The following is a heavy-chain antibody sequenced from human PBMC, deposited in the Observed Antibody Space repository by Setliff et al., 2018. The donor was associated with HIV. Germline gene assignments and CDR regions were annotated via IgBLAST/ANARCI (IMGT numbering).Heavy chain of an antibody. J-gene: IGHJ4*02. V-gene: IGHV5-51*01. CDR3: ARCLVTDVDDMDY. CDR1: GYTFSNSW. Sequence: ESLKISCKASGYTFSNSWIAWVRQMPGKGLEWVGVIYPRDSDTRYTPSFQGQVTSSVDKSISTAYLQWSSLKASDTAMYYCARCLVTDVDDMDYWGQGTLVTVSS. CDR2: IYPRDSDT. D-gene: IGHD5-12*01.